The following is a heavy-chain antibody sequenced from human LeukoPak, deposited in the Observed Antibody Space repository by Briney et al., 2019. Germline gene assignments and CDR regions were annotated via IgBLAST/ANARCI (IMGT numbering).Heavy chain of an antibody. J-gene: IGHJ4*02. CDR2: IYYSGTT. V-gene: IGHV4-31*03. D-gene: IGHD6-13*01. CDR1: SGSISSDDYY. Sequence: PSETLSLTCTVSSGSISSDDYYWSWIRQHPGKGLEWIGYIYYSGTTYYNPSLKSRVTISVDTSKNQFSLKLSSVTAADTAVYYCARHAGGISATGTRPFDYWGQGTLVTVSS. CDR3: ARHAGGISATGTRPFDY.